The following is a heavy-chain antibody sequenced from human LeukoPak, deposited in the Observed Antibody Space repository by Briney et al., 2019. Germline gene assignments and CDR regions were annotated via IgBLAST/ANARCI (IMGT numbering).Heavy chain of an antibody. D-gene: IGHD2-15*01. Sequence: GRSLRLSCAASGFTFSSHAMHWVRQAPGKGLEWVAVLSYDGSNKYYADSVKGRFTISRDNSKNTLYLQMNSLRAEDTAVYYCAREGYCSGGSCYPGLLDYWGQGTLVTVSS. J-gene: IGHJ4*02. CDR1: GFTFSSHA. V-gene: IGHV3-30*04. CDR2: LSYDGSNK. CDR3: AREGYCSGGSCYPGLLDY.